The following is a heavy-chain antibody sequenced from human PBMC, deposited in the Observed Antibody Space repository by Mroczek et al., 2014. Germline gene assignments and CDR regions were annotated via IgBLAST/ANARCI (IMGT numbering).Heavy chain of an antibody. D-gene: IGHD2-15*01. Sequence: QVQLQESGPGLVKPSQTLSLTCTVSGGSISSGGYYWSWIRQHPGKGLEWIGYIYYSGSTYYNPSLKSRVTISVDTSKNQFSLKLSSVTAADTAVYYCARVRGAATGLYYYYYGMDVWGQGTTVTVSS. CDR3: ARVRGAATGLYYYYYGMDV. J-gene: IGHJ6*02. V-gene: IGHV4-31*03. CDR1: GGSISSGGYY. CDR2: IYYSGST.